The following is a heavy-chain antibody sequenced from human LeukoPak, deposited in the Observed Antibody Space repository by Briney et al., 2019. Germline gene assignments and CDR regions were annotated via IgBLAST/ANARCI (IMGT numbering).Heavy chain of an antibody. D-gene: IGHD3-3*01. CDR3: ARDGQSDYYFDY. V-gene: IGHV4-59*12. J-gene: IGHJ4*02. Sequence: SETLSLTCTVSGGSISSNYWCWFRQPPGKGLEWFGYIYYSGSTTYNPSLKSRVTISVETSNNQFSRKLSSVTAAETAVYYWARDGQSDYYFDYWGQGTLVTVSS. CDR1: GGSISSNY. CDR2: IYYSGST.